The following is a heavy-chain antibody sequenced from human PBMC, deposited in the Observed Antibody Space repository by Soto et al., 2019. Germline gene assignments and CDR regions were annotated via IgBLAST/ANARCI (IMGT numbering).Heavy chain of an antibody. CDR2: IDYRGNA. Sequence: QVQLQESGPGLVKPSQTLSLTCTVSGGSISSDNYFWSWIRQHPEKGLEWIGYIDYRGNAYYNPSLESRLTMSVDTSNNQFSLNLISVTAADTAVYYCAREVITPAAADAFDIWGQGTMVTVSS. CDR1: GGSISSDNYF. D-gene: IGHD2-2*01. CDR3: AREVITPAAADAFDI. J-gene: IGHJ3*02. V-gene: IGHV4-31*03.